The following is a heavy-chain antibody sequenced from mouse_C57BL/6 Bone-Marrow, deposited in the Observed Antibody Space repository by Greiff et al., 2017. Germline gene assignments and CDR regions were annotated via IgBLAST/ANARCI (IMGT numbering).Heavy chain of an antibody. CDR2: INPYNGGT. V-gene: IGHV1-19*01. D-gene: IGHD2-3*01. CDR1: GYTFTDYY. J-gene: IGHJ2*01. CDR3: ARRGLLPLFDY. Sequence: VQLQQSGPVLVKPGASVKMSCKASGYTFTDYYMNWVKQSHGKSLEWIGVINPYNGGTSYNQKFKGKATLTVDKSSSTAYMELNSLTSEDSAVYYCARRGLLPLFDYWGQGTTLTVSS.